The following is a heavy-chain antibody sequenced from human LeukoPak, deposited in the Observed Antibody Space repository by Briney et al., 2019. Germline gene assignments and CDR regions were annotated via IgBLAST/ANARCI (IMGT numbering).Heavy chain of an antibody. CDR3: ARGMWYYYGSGSYYGYYYGMEV. D-gene: IGHD3-10*01. V-gene: IGHV4-39*07. J-gene: IGHJ6*02. CDR2: INHSGST. CDR1: GGSISSSSYY. Sequence: SETLSLTCTVSGGSISSSSYYWSWIRQPPGKGLEWIGEINHSGSTNYNPSLKSRVTISVDTSKNQFSLKLSSVTAADTAVYYCARGMWYYYGSGSYYGYYYGMEVWGQGTTVTVSS.